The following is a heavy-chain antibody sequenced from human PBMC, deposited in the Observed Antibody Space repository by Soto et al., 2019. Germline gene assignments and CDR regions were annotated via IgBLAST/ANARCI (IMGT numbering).Heavy chain of an antibody. D-gene: IGHD6-6*01. V-gene: IGHV4-34*01. CDR3: ARVPRVAALFIGLTQRWFVP. Sequence: SETLSLTCAVYGGSFSGYYWSWIRQPPGKGLEWIGEINHSGSTNYNPSLKSRVTISVDTSKNQFSLKLSSVTAADTAVYYCARVPRVAALFIGLTQRWFVPWGQRTLVTFSS. J-gene: IGHJ5*02. CDR2: INHSGST. CDR1: GGSFSGYY.